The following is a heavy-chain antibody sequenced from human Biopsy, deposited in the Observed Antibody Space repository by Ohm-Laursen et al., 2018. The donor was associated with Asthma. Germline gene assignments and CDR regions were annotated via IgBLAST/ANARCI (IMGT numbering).Heavy chain of an antibody. CDR1: GGTLNNYA. CDR3: AKASCYYFSCDLDV. CDR2: ISPIFGSI. V-gene: IGHV1-69*01. J-gene: IGHJ6*02. Sequence: SSVKVSCKASGGTLNNYAINWVRQAPGQGLEWMGGISPIFGSIKYAEKFQGRVTLTADVFTNTVHMELTSPRSDDTAVLYCAKASCYYFSCDLDVWGQGTTVIVSS.